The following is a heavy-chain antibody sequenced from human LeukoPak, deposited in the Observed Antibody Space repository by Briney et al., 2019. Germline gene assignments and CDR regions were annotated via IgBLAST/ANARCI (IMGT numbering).Heavy chain of an antibody. CDR3: AKKMDDAFDI. V-gene: IGHV3-21*01. CDR1: GXTFSSYS. CDR2: ISSSSAYI. J-gene: IGHJ3*02. D-gene: IGHD5-24*01. Sequence: GGSLRLSCAASGXTFSSYSMNWVRQAPGKGLEWVSFISSSSAYISYTDSVKGRFTISRDNAKNSLYLQMNNLRAEDTSVYYCAKKMDDAFDIWGQGTMVTVSS.